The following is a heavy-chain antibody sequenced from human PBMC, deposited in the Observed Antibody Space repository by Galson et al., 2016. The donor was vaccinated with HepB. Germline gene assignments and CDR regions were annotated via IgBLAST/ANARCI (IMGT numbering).Heavy chain of an antibody. CDR1: GFTFSSYA. D-gene: IGHD5-24*01. Sequence: SLRLSCAASGFTFSSYAMHWVRQAPGKGLEWVTIILYDGSNKYYADSVKGRFTISRDNSKNTLYLQMNSLRPEGTAVYYCTSDQVLGDGYNYAFDYWGQGTLVTVSS. CDR3: TSDQVLGDGYNYAFDY. V-gene: IGHV3-30-3*01. J-gene: IGHJ4*02. CDR2: ILYDGSNK.